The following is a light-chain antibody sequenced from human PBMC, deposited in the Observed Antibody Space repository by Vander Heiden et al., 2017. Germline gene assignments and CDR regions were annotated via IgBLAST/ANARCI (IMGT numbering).Light chain of an antibody. Sequence: DIQMTQSQSSLSASVGDRVTITCRASQSITSYLNWYQQKPGKAPKLLMYAASNLQSGVPSRFSGSGSGTDFTLTISSLQPEDFATYHCQQTARIPLTFGGGTKVEIK. CDR2: AAS. V-gene: IGKV1-39*01. J-gene: IGKJ4*01. CDR3: QQTARIPLT. CDR1: QSITSY.